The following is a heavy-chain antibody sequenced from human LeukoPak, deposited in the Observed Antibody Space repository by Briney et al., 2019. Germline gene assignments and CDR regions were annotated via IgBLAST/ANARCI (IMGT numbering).Heavy chain of an antibody. CDR3: ASGREGYNPSDF. CDR2: ISGYNGNT. V-gene: IGHV1-18*01. CDR1: GYSFPSYG. D-gene: IGHD5-24*01. J-gene: IGHJ4*02. Sequence: ASVKVSCKASGYSFPSYGVSWVRQAPGQGLEWMGWISGYNGNTNYEQKYQGRVTLTTDISTSTAYMELRYLRSDDTPVYYCASGREGYNPSDFWGQGTLVTVSS.